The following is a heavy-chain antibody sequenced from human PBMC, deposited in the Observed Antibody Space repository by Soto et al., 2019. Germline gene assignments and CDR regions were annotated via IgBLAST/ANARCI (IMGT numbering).Heavy chain of an antibody. CDR3: ARGPSGDKVDY. CDR2: IYNSVNP. CDR1: GDSISNGYYT. V-gene: IGHV4-30-4*01. D-gene: IGHD3-10*01. J-gene: IGHJ4*02. Sequence: QVQLQESGPGLVEPSQTLSLTCTVSGDSISNGYYTWSWILQPPGKDLEWIGHIYNSVNPYSNPSLKSRVTISADTSKHQFSMKLSSVTAADTAVYYCARGPSGDKVDYWGQGTLVTVAS.